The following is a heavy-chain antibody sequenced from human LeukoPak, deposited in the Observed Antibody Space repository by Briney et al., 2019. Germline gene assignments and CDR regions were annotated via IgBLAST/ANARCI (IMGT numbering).Heavy chain of an antibody. CDR3: AKLKRVGIAPFDD. V-gene: IGHV3-23*01. J-gene: IGHJ4*02. Sequence: PGGSLRLSCAASGFTFSSSVMTWVRQAPGKGLEWVSTISGSGNKTYDADSVKGRFSISRDNSKNTLYLQMTGLRAEDTAVYYCAKLKRVGIAPFDDWGQGTLVIVSS. D-gene: IGHD3-10*01. CDR1: GFTFSSSV. CDR2: ISGSGNKT.